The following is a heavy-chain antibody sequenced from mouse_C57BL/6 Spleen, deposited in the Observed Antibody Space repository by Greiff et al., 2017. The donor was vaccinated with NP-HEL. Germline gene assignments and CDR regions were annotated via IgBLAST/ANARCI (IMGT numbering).Heavy chain of an antibody. J-gene: IGHJ2*01. V-gene: IGHV5-9-1*02. CDR2: ISSGGDYI. CDR3: TRGGGWSYYFDY. D-gene: IGHD3-3*01. CDR1: GFTFSSYA. Sequence: DVHLVESGEGLVKPGGSLKLSCAASGFTFSSYAMSWVRQTPEKRLEWVAYISSGGDYIYYADTVKGRFTISRDNARNTLYLQMSSLKSEDTAMYYCTRGGGWSYYFDYWGQGTTLTVSS.